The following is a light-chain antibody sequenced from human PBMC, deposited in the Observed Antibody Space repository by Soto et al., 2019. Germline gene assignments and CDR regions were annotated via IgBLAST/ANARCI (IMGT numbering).Light chain of an antibody. Sequence: VLTQSPSSLAVSLGERATVNCRSSQSVLDNSTNKSYLAWYQKKPGHPPKLLVHWASVREAGVPDRFSGGGSGTDFTLTISSLQAADVAVYYCHQYYTTPQTFGQGTQLEIK. CDR1: QSVLDNSTNKSY. V-gene: IGKV4-1*01. CDR3: HQYYTTPQT. J-gene: IGKJ2*01. CDR2: WAS.